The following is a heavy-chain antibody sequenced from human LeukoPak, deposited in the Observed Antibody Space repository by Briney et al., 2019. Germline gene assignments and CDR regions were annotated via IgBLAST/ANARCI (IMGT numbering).Heavy chain of an antibody. V-gene: IGHV3-30-3*01. J-gene: IGHJ4*02. CDR1: GFTFSSYA. D-gene: IGHD6-13*01. CDR2: ISYDGSNK. Sequence: PGGSLRLSCAASGFTFSSYAMHWVRQAPGKGLEWVAVISYDGSNKYYADSVKGRFTISRDNSKNTLYLQMNSLRAEDTAVYYCAREGAPGILDYWGQGTLVTVSS. CDR3: AREGAPGILDY.